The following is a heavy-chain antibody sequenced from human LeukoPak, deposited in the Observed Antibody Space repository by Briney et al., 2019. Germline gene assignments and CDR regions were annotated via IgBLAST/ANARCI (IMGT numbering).Heavy chain of an antibody. CDR3: ARAGGSSDY. Sequence: SETLSLTCGVSGGPISSSNWWTWVRQPPGKGLEWIGEIYHSGSTNYNPSLKSRVTISVDKSKNQFSLKLSSVTAADTAIYYCARAGGSSDYWGQGTLVTVSS. J-gene: IGHJ4*02. V-gene: IGHV4-4*02. CDR2: IYHSGST. CDR1: GGPISSSNW. D-gene: IGHD2-15*01.